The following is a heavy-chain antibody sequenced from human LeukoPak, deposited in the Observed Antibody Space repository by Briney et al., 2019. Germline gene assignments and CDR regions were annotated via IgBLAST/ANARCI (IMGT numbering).Heavy chain of an antibody. Sequence: GESLRLSCAASGFTFSSYSMNWVRQAPGKGLEWVSSISSSSSYIYYADSVKGRFTISRDNAKNSLYLQMNSLRAEDTALYYCSRAATLAGPFDFWGQGTLVTVSA. CDR1: GFTFSSYS. J-gene: IGHJ4*01. V-gene: IGHV3-21*04. CDR2: ISSSSSYI. CDR3: SRAATLAGPFDF. D-gene: IGHD6-13*01.